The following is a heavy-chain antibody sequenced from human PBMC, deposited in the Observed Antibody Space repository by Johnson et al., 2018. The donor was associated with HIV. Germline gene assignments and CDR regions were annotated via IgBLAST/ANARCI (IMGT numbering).Heavy chain of an antibody. J-gene: IGHJ3*02. Sequence: QVQLVESGGCVVQPGRSLRLSCAASGFTFSSYGMHWVRQAPGKGLEWAAVISYDGSDKYYADSVKGRFTISRDNSKNTLYLQMNSLRAEDTAVYYCAKGPQGIATPDAFDIWGQGTMVTV. V-gene: IGHV3-30*18. CDR2: ISYDGSDK. CDR3: AKGPQGIATPDAFDI. CDR1: GFTFSSYG. D-gene: IGHD2-21*01.